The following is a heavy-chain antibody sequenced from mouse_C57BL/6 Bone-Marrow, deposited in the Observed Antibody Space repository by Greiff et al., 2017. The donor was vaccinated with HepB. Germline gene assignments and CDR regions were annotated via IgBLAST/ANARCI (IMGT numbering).Heavy chain of an antibody. CDR1: GYTFTSYW. Sequence: QVHVKQPGTELVKPGASVKLSCKASGYTFTSYWMHWVKQRPGQGLEWIGNINPSNGGTNYNEKFKSKATLTVDKSSSTAYMQLSSLTSEDSAVYYCARRVYYYGSSWYFDLWGTGTTVTVSS. D-gene: IGHD1-1*01. J-gene: IGHJ1*03. CDR3: ARRVYYYGSSWYFDL. CDR2: INPSNGGT. V-gene: IGHV1-53*01.